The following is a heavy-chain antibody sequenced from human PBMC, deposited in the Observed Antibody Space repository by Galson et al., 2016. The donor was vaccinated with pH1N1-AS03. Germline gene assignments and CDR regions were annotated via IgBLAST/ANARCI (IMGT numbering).Heavy chain of an antibody. Sequence: SLRLSCAASGFTFSNYAMNWVRQAPGKGLEWLAVISFDGSEDDYADSVRGRFSISRDNFKKTVHLQLSSLRPGDTALYYCAKDMVGRVAERGVIPRAPVDLLGRGTLVIGAS. D-gene: IGHD3-10*01. CDR1: GFTFSNYA. CDR2: ISFDGSED. V-gene: IGHV3-30*18. CDR3: AKDMVGRVAERGVIPRAPVDL. J-gene: IGHJ4*02.